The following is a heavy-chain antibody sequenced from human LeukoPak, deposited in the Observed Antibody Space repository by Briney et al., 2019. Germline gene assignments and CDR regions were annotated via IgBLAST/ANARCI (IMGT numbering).Heavy chain of an antibody. J-gene: IGHJ6*03. D-gene: IGHD6-13*01. Sequence: SETLSLTCTVSGGSISSSSYYWGWIRQPPGKGLEWIGSIYYSGSTYYNPSLKSRVTISVDTSKNQFSLKLSSVTAVDTAVYYCARAYSSSWYLMDYYYYYMDVWGKGTTVTVSS. CDR1: GGSISSSSYY. CDR3: ARAYSSSWYLMDYYYYYMDV. CDR2: IYYSGST. V-gene: IGHV4-39*07.